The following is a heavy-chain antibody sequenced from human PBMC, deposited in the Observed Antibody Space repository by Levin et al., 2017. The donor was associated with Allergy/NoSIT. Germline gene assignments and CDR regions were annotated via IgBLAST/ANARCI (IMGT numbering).Heavy chain of an antibody. J-gene: IGHJ4*02. V-gene: IGHV4-4*02. CDR3: AGTPYSNGGFTHFDY. D-gene: IGHD6-19*01. Sequence: SQTLSLTCAVSGGSIRSTNWWTWVRQTPGKGLEWMGEIYHSGSANYNASLKSRVTISVDKSKNQFSLTLNSVTAADTAVYYCAGTPYSNGGFTHFDYWSQGTLVTVSS. CDR1: GGSIRSTNW. CDR2: IYHSGSA.